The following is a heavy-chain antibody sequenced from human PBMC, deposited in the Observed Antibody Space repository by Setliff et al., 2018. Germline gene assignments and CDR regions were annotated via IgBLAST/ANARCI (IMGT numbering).Heavy chain of an antibody. Sequence: GESLKISCVASGFSVSNYGMNWVRQAPGKGLEWLSYISSSGGTIHYADSVKGRFTISKDTAENSVFLQMNSLRGEDTALYYCAGGYSFGYGVYWGQGVLVTVSS. CDR2: ISSSGGTI. V-gene: IGHV3-48*01. CDR1: GFSVSNYG. CDR3: AGGYSFGYGVY. D-gene: IGHD5-18*01. J-gene: IGHJ4*02.